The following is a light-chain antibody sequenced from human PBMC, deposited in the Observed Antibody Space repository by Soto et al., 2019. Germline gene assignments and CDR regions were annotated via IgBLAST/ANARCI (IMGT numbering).Light chain of an antibody. Sequence: DIEMTQSPSTLSASVGDRLTITCRASQTIRRWLAWYQQRPGKAPKVLIYDASTLESGVPARFSGSGSETEFTITISSLQPEDSATYYCLHYNSDPWTFGQGTKVEIK. CDR3: LHYNSDPWT. CDR1: QTIRRW. J-gene: IGKJ1*01. V-gene: IGKV1-5*01. CDR2: DAS.